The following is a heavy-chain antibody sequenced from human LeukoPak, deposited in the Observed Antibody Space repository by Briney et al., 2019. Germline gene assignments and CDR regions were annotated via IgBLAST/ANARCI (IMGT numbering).Heavy chain of an antibody. D-gene: IGHD3-3*01. V-gene: IGHV3-30-3*01. J-gene: IGHJ4*02. CDR3: ARCRENDFWSGSPVDH. CDR1: GFTFSSYA. CDR2: ISGDGTNK. Sequence: GRSLRLSCAASGFTFSSYAMHWVRQAPGKGLEWLAVISGDGTNKYYAESVKGRFTISRDNSKTTVLVQLNSLRVEDTAVYYCARCRENDFWSGSPVDHWGQGTLVTVSS.